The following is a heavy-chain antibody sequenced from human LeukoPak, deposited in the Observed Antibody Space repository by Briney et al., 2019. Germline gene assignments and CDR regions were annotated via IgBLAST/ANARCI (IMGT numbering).Heavy chain of an antibody. CDR2: INPAGSST. J-gene: IGHJ4*02. D-gene: IGHD2-2*01. Sequence: GGSLRLSCAASGFTFSSYWMHWVRQAPGKGLVWVSRINPAGSSTSSADSMEGRFTISRDNAKNSLYLQMNSLRAEDTAVYYCANHLACGSTSCPPFDDWGQGTLVTVSS. CDR1: GFTFSSYW. CDR3: ANHLACGSTSCPPFDD. V-gene: IGHV3-74*01.